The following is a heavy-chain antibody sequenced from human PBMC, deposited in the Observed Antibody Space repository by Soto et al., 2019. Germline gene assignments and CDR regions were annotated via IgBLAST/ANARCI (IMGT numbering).Heavy chain of an antibody. V-gene: IGHV3-7*05. CDR1: GFTFRPYW. CDR3: ARDGSTSWYSYDYHGMDV. CDR2: INLDGSEK. D-gene: IGHD5-18*01. J-gene: IGHJ6*02. Sequence: EVQLVESGGGLVQPGGPLRLSCAASGFTFRPYWLSWVRQVPGKGLEWVANINLDGSEKNYVDSVKGRFTISRDNARNSLYLQMSSLRAEDTALYYCARDGSTSWYSYDYHGMDVWGQGTTVTVSS.